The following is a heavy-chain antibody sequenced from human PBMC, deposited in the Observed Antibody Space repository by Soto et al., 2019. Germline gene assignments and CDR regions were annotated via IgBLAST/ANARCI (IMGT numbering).Heavy chain of an antibody. CDR2: IYPGDSDT. CDR3: ARQYSSSWYRNWFDP. CDR1: GYSFTSYW. Sequence: EVQLVQSGAEVKKPGESLKISCKGSGYSFTSYWIGWVRQMPGKGLEWMGIIYPGDSDTRYSPSFQGQVTISADKSISTAYRQWSSLKASDTAMYYCARQYSSSWYRNWFDPWGQGTLVTVSS. J-gene: IGHJ5*02. V-gene: IGHV5-51*01. D-gene: IGHD6-13*01.